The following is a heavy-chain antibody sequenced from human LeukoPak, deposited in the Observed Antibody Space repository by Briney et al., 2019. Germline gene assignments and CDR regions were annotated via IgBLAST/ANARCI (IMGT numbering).Heavy chain of an antibody. D-gene: IGHD3-10*02. J-gene: IGHJ4*02. CDR1: GFTFTTYW. CDR3: IRETHVGLHLEY. Sequence: GGSLRLSCTASGFTFTTYWMHWVRQAPGKGLVWVARINTDGRVTTYAESVKGRFTVSRDNAGNTLYLEMNNLRPGDTAVYYCIRETHVGLHLEYWGQGTLATVTS. V-gene: IGHV3-74*03. CDR2: INTDGRVT.